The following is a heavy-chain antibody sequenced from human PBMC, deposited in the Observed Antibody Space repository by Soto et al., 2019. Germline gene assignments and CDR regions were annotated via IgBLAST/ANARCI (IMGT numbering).Heavy chain of an antibody. Sequence: PSETLSLTCTISGDSISSHNYHWGWIRQPPGKGLEWIGSFYQGGSTYFNPSLKSRVSMSLDTSKNQFSLKLSSVTAADTAVYYCARRVGATRYYYGVDVWGQGTTVTVSS. V-gene: IGHV4-39*01. J-gene: IGHJ6*02. D-gene: IGHD1-26*01. CDR3: ARRVGATRYYYGVDV. CDR1: GDSISSHNYH. CDR2: FYQGGST.